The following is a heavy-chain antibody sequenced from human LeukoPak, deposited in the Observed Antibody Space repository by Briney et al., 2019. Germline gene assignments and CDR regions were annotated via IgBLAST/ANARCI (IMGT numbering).Heavy chain of an antibody. CDR2: ISSSSYI. Sequence: GGSLRLSCAASGFTFSSYSMNWVRQAPGKGLEWVSSISSSSYIYYADSVKGRFTISRDNAKNSLYLQMNSLRAEDTAVYYCARDCSSSTYDYWGQGTLVTVSS. CDR3: ARDCSSSTYDY. CDR1: GFTFSSYS. J-gene: IGHJ4*02. V-gene: IGHV3-21*01. D-gene: IGHD6-6*01.